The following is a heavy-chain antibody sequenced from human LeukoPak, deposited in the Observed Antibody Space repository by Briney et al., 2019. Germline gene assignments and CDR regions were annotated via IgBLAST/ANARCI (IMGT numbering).Heavy chain of an antibody. V-gene: IGHV3-30*02. Sequence: GGSLRLSCAASGFTFSSYGMHWVRQAPGKGLEWVAFIRYDGSNKYYADSVKGRFTISRDNSKNTLYLQMNSLRAEDTAVYYCAKGHYDFWSGYPFDWFDPWGQGTLVTVSS. CDR3: AKGHYDFWSGYPFDWFDP. CDR2: IRYDGSNK. J-gene: IGHJ5*02. CDR1: GFTFSSYG. D-gene: IGHD3/OR15-3a*01.